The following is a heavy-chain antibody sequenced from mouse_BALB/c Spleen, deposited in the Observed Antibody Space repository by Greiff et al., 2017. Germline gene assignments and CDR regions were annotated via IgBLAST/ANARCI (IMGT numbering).Heavy chain of an antibody. CDR3: ARHGYDWYFDV. J-gene: IGHJ1*01. D-gene: IGHD2-2*01. V-gene: IGHV5-12-2*01. CDR2: ISNGGGST. CDR1: GFTFSSYT. Sequence: EVQVVESGGGLVQPGGSLKLSCAASGFTFSSYTMSWVRQTPEKRLEWVAYISNGGGSTYYPDTVKGRFTISRDNAKNTLYLQMSSLKSEDTAMYYCARHGYDWYFDVWGAGTTVTVSS.